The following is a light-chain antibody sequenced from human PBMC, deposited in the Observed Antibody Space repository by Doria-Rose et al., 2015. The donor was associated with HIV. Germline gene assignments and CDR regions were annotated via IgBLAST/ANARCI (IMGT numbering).Light chain of an antibody. Sequence: IVMTQSPGTLSLSPGERATLSCRASQSFSSTYLAWYQQKPGQAPSLLIYDGSTRATGIPGRSSASGSGTDFTLTINRLEPEDFALYYCHQYGTSWTFGQGTKVEI. J-gene: IGKJ1*01. CDR1: QSFSSTY. CDR3: HQYGTSWT. V-gene: IGKV3-20*01. CDR2: DGS.